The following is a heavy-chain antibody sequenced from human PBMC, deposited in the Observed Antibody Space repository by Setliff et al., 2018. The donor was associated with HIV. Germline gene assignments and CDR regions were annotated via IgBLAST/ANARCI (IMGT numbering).Heavy chain of an antibody. CDR3: ARYWAGTDFRAFDL. D-gene: IGHD1-1*01. J-gene: IGHJ3*01. CDR2: IYPVDFDS. Sequence: GESLKISCKGSGYSFTNFWIGWVRQMPGKGLEWMGIIYPVDFDSRYGPSFQGQVFISVDKSTSTAHLQWSSLKASDTGMYYCARYWAGTDFRAFDLWGQGTLVTVSS. V-gene: IGHV5-51*01. CDR1: GYSFTNFW.